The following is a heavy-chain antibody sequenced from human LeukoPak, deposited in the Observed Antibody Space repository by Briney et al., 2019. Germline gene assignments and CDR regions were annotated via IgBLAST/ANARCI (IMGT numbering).Heavy chain of an antibody. V-gene: IGHV3-23*01. CDR2: ISGSGGST. Sequence: GGSLRLSCAASGFTFSSYAMGWVRQAPGKGLEWVSAISGSGGSTYYADSVKGRFTISRDNSKNTLYLQMNSLRAEDTAVYYCANGIAAAVLPFDYWGQGTLVTVSS. D-gene: IGHD6-13*01. J-gene: IGHJ4*02. CDR1: GFTFSSYA. CDR3: ANGIAAAVLPFDY.